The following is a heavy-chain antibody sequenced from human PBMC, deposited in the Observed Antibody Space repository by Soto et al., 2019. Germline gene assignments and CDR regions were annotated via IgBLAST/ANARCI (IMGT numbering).Heavy chain of an antibody. J-gene: IGHJ4*02. CDR3: ARGAAGVSRDC. D-gene: IGHD6-13*01. CDR2: IHKDGSEQ. V-gene: IGHV3-7*01. Sequence: GGSLRLSCAASGFTFSSYWMGWVRQAPGKGLEWVASIHKDGSEQSYVGSVKGRFTISRDNAKNSLHLQMNSLRAEDTATYYCARGAAGVSRDCWGQGTLVTVSS. CDR1: GFTFSSYW.